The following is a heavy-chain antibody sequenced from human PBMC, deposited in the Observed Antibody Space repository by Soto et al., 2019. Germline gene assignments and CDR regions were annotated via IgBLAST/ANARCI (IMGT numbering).Heavy chain of an antibody. Sequence: ASGCKFRDFCVRWVSKAKGKGLEWVAVISYDGSNKYYADSVKGRFTISRDNSKNTLYLQMNSLRAEDTAVYYCSRYRVDGGIRYCRTVTAFRLHRSSDL. CDR1: GCKFRDFC. CDR2: ISYDGSNK. V-gene: IGHV3-30-3*01. J-gene: IGHJ2*01. D-gene: IGHD2-15*01. CDR3: SRYRVDGGIRYCRTVTAFRLHRSSDL.